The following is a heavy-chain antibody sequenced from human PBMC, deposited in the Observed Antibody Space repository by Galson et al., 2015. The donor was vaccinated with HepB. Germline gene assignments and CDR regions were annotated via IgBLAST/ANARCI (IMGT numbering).Heavy chain of an antibody. J-gene: IGHJ5*02. CDR3: TTDVYYSTYWSRLDP. Sequence: SLRLSCAASGFPFNNAWMTWVRQAPGMGLEWVGRIKSKTDGETTDYAAPVKGRFTISRDDSKNRLYLQMNSLKTEDTAVYYCTTDVYYSTYWSRLDPWGQGTLVTVSS. D-gene: IGHD2-8*02. V-gene: IGHV3-15*01. CDR2: IKSKTDGETT. CDR1: GFPFNNAW.